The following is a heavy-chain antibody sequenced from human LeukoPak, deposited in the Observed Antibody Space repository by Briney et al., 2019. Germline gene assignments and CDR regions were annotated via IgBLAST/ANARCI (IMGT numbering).Heavy chain of an antibody. V-gene: IGHV3-7*01. Sequence: GGSLRLSCVVSGFTFSSYWMSWVRQAPGNGLEWVANIKQDGSEEYYVDSVKGRFTMSRDNAKNSLYLQMNSLRAEDTAVYYCARVQWELRGVGSYFEYWGQGALVTVSS. CDR3: ARVQWELRGVGSYFEY. J-gene: IGHJ4*02. D-gene: IGHD1-26*01. CDR1: GFTFSSYW. CDR2: IKQDGSEE.